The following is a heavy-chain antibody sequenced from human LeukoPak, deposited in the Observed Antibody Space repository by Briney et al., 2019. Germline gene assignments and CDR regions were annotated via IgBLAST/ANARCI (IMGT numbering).Heavy chain of an antibody. D-gene: IGHD1-26*01. CDR3: AKETRGSYSDY. V-gene: IGHV3-30*02. Sequence: QPGGSLRLSCSASGFTFSSSGMHWVRQAPGKGLEGVAFIRYDGTSKYYAASVKGRFTISRDNSKNTVYLQMNSLIAEDTAVYYCAKETRGSYSDYWGQGTLVTVSS. CDR1: GFTFSSSG. CDR2: IRYDGTSK. J-gene: IGHJ4*02.